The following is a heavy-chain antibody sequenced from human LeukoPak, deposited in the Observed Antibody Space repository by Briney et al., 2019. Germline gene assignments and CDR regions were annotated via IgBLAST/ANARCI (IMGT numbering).Heavy chain of an antibody. Sequence: PGGSLRLSCAASGFTFSNAWMSWVRQAPGKGLEWVGRIKSKTDGGTTDYAAPVKGRFTISRDDSKNTLYLQMNSLKTEDTAVYYCTTEYYDILTGYPLGYWGQGTLVTVSS. CDR1: GFTFSNAW. D-gene: IGHD3-9*01. CDR2: IKSKTDGGTT. V-gene: IGHV3-15*01. J-gene: IGHJ4*02. CDR3: TTEYYDILTGYPLGY.